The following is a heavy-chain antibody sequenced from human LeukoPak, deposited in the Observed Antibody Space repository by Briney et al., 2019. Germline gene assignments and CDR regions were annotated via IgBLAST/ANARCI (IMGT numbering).Heavy chain of an antibody. CDR3: ARDWQERKRQLGY. CDR2: IKQDGSEK. D-gene: IGHD6-13*01. CDR1: GFTFSTYW. J-gene: IGHJ4*02. V-gene: IGHV3-7*01. Sequence: AGGSLRLSCVGSGFTFSTYWMSWVRQAPGKGLEWVAHIKQDGSEKYFVDSVKGRFTISRDNAKNSVFLEMNRLRAEDTAVYYCARDWQERKRQLGYWGQGTLVTVSS.